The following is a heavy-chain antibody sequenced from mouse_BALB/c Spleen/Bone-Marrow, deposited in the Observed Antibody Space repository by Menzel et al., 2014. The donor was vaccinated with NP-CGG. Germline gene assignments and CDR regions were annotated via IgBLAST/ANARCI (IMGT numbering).Heavy chain of an antibody. CDR3: AKYGGLRYAMDY. J-gene: IGHJ4*01. D-gene: IGHD2-4*01. Sequence: DVQLQESGAELVKPGASVKLSCTASGFNIKDTHMHWVKQRPEQGLEWIGRIDPANGNTKYDPKFQGKATITADTSSNTAYLQLSSLTSEDTAVYYCAKYGGLRYAMDYWGQGTSITVSS. CDR1: GFNIKDTH. V-gene: IGHV14-3*02. CDR2: IDPANGNT.